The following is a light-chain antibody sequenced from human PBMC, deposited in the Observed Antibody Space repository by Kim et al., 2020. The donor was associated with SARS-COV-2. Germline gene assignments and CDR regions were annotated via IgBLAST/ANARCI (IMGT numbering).Light chain of an antibody. CDR3: QQYGGFPYT. CDR1: QSVTNNY. V-gene: IGKV3-20*01. J-gene: IGKJ2*01. CDR2: GAS. Sequence: EIVLTQSPGTLSLSPGERATLSCRASQSVTNNYLAWYQQRPGQAPRLLIYGASSRASGIPDRFSGSGSETDFTLTISRLEPEDFAVYYCQQYGGFPYTFGQGTKLEI.